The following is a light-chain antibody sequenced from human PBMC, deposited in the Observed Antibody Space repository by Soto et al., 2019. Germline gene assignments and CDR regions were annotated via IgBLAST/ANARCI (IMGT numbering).Light chain of an antibody. Sequence: DIQMTQSPSSLSASVGDRVTITCRSSQSISSYLNWYQQKPGKAPKLLIYDASSLESGVPSRFSGSGSGTEFTLTISSLQPRDFATYYCQHYDSYSTWTFGQGTKVDIK. J-gene: IGKJ1*01. CDR2: DAS. CDR1: QSISSY. CDR3: QHYDSYSTWT. V-gene: IGKV1-5*01.